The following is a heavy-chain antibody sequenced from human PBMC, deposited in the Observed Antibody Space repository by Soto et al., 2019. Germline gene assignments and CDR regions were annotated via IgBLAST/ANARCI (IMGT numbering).Heavy chain of an antibody. CDR1: GGSINSSTYY. CDR3: VRHGWSSSGWTAAGFDY. D-gene: IGHD6-19*01. V-gene: IGHV4-39*01. J-gene: IGHJ4*02. Sequence: QLQLQESGPGLVKPSETLSLTCTVSGGSINSSTYYWGWIRQPPGKGLEWIGSVYFSATTYYNPSLTRQPYSREDTSTHWFSVLWRSVTAACTAVYYCVRHGWSSSGWTAAGFDYWGPAIVVTVSS. CDR2: VYFSATT.